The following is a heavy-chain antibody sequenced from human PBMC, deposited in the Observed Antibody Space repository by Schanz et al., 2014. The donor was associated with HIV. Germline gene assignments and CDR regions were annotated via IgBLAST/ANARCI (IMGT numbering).Heavy chain of an antibody. CDR1: GFPFSSYA. CDR3: ARDPDPYRFSSSWHH. D-gene: IGHD6-13*01. CDR2: ISSSGGYI. Sequence: EVQLVESGEGLVKPGGSLRLSCTGSGFPFSSYAINWVRQAPGKGLEWLSSISSSGGYIYYADSVKGRFTISRDNSKNSVFLQMDRLRAEDTAVYYCARDPDPYRFSSSWHHWGQGTLVTVSS. V-gene: IGHV3-21*06. J-gene: IGHJ5*02.